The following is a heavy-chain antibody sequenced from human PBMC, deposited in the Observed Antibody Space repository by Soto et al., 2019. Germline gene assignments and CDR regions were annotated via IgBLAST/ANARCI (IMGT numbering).Heavy chain of an antibody. CDR1: GGYISSYY. Sequence: SETLSVTCTVSGGYISSYYLSWIRQPTGKGLEWIGYIYYSGSTNYNPSLKSRVTISVETSKNQFSLKLSSVTAADTAVYYCAGSTYCSGGSCYPGYADYWGQGTLVTVSS. V-gene: IGHV4-59*08. J-gene: IGHJ4*02. D-gene: IGHD2-15*01. CDR2: IYYSGST. CDR3: AGSTYCSGGSCYPGYADY.